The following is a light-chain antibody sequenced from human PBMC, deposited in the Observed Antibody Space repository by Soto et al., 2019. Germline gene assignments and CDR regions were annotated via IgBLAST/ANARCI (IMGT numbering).Light chain of an antibody. CDR3: CSYAGSYTLYV. V-gene: IGLV2-11*01. CDR2: DVR. CDR1: SSDVGGYNY. J-gene: IGLJ1*01. Sequence: QSALTQPRSVSGSPGQSVTISCTGTSSDVGGYNYVSWYQQHPGKAPKLMIYDVRNRPSGVPDRFSGSKSGNTASLTISGLQAEDEADSYCCSYAGSYTLYVFGTGTKLTVL.